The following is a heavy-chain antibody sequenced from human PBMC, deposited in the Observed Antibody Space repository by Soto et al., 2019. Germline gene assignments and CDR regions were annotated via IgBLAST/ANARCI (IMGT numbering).Heavy chain of an antibody. D-gene: IGHD1-1*01. CDR2: IKTKPDDGTI. CDR3: TTSNLGVDF. Sequence: GGSLRLSCAASGLVFSDVWMTWVRQAPGKGLEWVGRIKTKPDDGTIDYAAPVRGRFTISRDDSKNTLYLQMTSLTPDDTGVYYCTTSNLGVDFWGPGTLVTVSS. CDR1: GLVFSDVW. V-gene: IGHV3-15*01. J-gene: IGHJ4*02.